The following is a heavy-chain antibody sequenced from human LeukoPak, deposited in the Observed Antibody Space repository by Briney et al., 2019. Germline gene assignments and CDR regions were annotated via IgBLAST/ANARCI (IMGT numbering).Heavy chain of an antibody. CDR2: VYHSGLS. CDR1: GGSISSINW. CDR3: ARGYWSALDY. V-gene: IGHV4-4*02. Sequence: SETLSLTRAVSGGSISSINWWSWVRQPPGKGLEWIGEVYHSGLSNYNPSLKSRVTISVDTSKNQFSLKLSSVTAADTAVYYCARGYWSALDYWGQGTLVTVSS. D-gene: IGHD1-1*01. J-gene: IGHJ4*02.